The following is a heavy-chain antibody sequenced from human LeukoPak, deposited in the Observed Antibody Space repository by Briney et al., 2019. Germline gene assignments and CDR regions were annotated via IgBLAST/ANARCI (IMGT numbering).Heavy chain of an antibody. CDR1: GFTFSSYA. J-gene: IGHJ4*02. D-gene: IGHD5-18*01. Sequence: RGSLRLSCAASGFTFSSYAMHWVRQAPGKGVEYVSAISSNGGSTYYANSVKGRFTISRDNSKNTLYLQMGSLRAEDMAVYYCARRRGYSYGSPHYFDYWGQGTLVTVSS. CDR2: ISSNGGST. V-gene: IGHV3-64*01. CDR3: ARRRGYSYGSPHYFDY.